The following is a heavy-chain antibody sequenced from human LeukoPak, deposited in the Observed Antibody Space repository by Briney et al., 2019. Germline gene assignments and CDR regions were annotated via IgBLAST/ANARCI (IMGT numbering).Heavy chain of an antibody. V-gene: IGHV3-23*01. CDR3: AKDLTSRSYYGSGSYDFDY. CDR2: ISSAGSA. D-gene: IGHD3-10*01. J-gene: IGHJ4*02. Sequence: GGSLRLSCGASGFTFSSYAMTWVRQAPGKGLEWVSAISSAGSANYADSVKGRFTISRHNSKSTLNLQMNSLRAEDTAVYYCAKDLTSRSYYGSGSYDFDYWGQGTLVTVSS. CDR1: GFTFSSYA.